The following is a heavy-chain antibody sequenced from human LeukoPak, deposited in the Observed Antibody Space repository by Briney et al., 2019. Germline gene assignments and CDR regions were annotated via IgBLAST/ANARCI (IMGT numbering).Heavy chain of an antibody. CDR3: ARADPYYYDSSGYYSP. CDR2: IYYSGST. D-gene: IGHD3-22*01. CDR1: GGSISSYY. V-gene: IGHV4-59*01. Sequence: SETLSLTCTVSGGSISSYYWSWIRQPAGKGLEWIGYIYYSGSTNYNPSLKSRVTISVDTSKNQFSLKLSSVTAADTAVYYCARADPYYYDSSGYYSPWGQGTLVTVSS. J-gene: IGHJ5*02.